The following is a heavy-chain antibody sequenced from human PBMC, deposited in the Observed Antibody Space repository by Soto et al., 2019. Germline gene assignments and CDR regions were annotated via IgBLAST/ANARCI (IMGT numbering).Heavy chain of an antibody. D-gene: IGHD3-10*01. CDR1: GGSFSGYY. CDR2: INHSGST. J-gene: IGHJ6*03. V-gene: IGHV4-34*01. CDR3: ARHKFGNLDPHYYYFLDA. Sequence: SETLSLTCAVYGGSFSGYYWSWIRQPPGKGLEWIGEINHSGSTNYSPSLKSRVTILVDSSKNQFSLKLASVTAADTAVYYCARHKFGNLDPHYYYFLDAWGKGTTVTVSS.